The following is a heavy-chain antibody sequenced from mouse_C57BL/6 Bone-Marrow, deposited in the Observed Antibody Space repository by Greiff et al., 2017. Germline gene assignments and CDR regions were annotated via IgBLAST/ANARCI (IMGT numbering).Heavy chain of an antibody. CDR2: IYPYNGVS. J-gene: IGHJ1*03. V-gene: IGHV1-31*01. CDR3: ARDYGSPHWYFDV. Sequence: EVQRVESGPELVKPGASVKISCKASGYSFTGYYMHWVKQSHGNILDWIGYIYPYNGVSSYNQKFKGKATLTVDKSSSTAYMELRSLTSEDSAVYYWARDYGSPHWYFDVWGTGTTVTVSS. CDR1: GYSFTGYY. D-gene: IGHD1-1*01.